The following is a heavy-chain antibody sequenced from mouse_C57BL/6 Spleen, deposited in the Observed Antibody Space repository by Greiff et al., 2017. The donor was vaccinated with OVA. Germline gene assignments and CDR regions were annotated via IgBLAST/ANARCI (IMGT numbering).Heavy chain of an antibody. V-gene: IGHV2-6-1*01. CDR3: ARQQFPHCYSSSYEYYAMEY. Sequence: QVQLKESGPGLVAPSQTLSITCTVSGFSLTSYGVHWVRQPPGKGLEWLVVIWRDGGTTYNSALKSRLGIITDNSKSQGFLKMNRLPPDDTAMYYCARQQFPHCYSSSYEYYAMEYWGQGTSVTVSS. D-gene: IGHD1-1*01. CDR1: GFSLTSYG. CDR2: IWRDGGT. J-gene: IGHJ4*01.